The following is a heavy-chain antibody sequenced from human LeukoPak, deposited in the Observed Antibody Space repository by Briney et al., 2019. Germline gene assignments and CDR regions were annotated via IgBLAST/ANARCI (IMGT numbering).Heavy chain of an antibody. CDR3: ARGREVAGTVGY. V-gene: IGHV1-2*02. D-gene: IGHD6-19*01. J-gene: IGHJ4*01. CDR1: GYTFTAYY. CDR2: INTISGGT. Sequence: ASVKVSCKASGYTFTAYYIHWVRQAPGQGLEWIGWINTISGGTNYAQKFQGRVTMTRDTSISTAHMELSRLTSDDTAVYYCARGREVAGTVGYWGHGTLVTVSS.